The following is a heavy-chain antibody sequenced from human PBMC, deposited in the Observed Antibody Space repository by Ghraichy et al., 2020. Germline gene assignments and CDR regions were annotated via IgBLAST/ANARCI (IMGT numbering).Heavy chain of an antibody. J-gene: IGHJ5*02. V-gene: IGHV3-7*01. CDR3: ARGEADP. CDR2: IKEDGSGK. Sequence: SCAASGFTFRSDWMTWVRQAPGKGLEWVASIKEDGSGKYYVDSVKGRFTISRDNAKESLSLQMNSLRVEDTAVYYCARGEADPWGQGTPVTVSS. CDR1: GFTFRSDW.